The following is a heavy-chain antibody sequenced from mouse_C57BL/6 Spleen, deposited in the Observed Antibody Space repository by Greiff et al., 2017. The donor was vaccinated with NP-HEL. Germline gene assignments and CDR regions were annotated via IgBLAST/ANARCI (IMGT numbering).Heavy chain of an antibody. J-gene: IGHJ1*03. D-gene: IGHD2-2*01. V-gene: IGHV1-64*01. CDR3: ARRGGYDGDWYFDV. CDR2: IHPNSGST. Sequence: QVQLKQPGAELVKPGASVKLSCKASGYTFTSYWMHWVKQRPGQGLEWIGMIHPNSGSTNYNEKFKSKATLTVDKSSSTAYMQLSSLTSEDSAVYYCARRGGYDGDWYFDVWGTGTTVTVSS. CDR1: GYTFTSYW.